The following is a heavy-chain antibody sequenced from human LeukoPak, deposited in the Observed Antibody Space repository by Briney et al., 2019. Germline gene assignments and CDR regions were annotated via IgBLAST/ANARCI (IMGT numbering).Heavy chain of an antibody. Sequence: PSETLSLTCAGYGGSFSGYYWSWIRQPPGKGLEWIGEINHSGSTNYNPSLKSRVTISVDTSKNQFSLKLSSVTAADTAVYYCAGGGIAAAGPNWFDPWGQGTLVTVSS. CDR1: GGSFSGYY. J-gene: IGHJ5*02. CDR3: AGGGIAAAGPNWFDP. D-gene: IGHD6-13*01. V-gene: IGHV4-34*01. CDR2: INHSGST.